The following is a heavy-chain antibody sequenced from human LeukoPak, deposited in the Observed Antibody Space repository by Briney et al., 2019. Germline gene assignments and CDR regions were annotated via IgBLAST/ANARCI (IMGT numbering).Heavy chain of an antibody. D-gene: IGHD6-13*01. CDR3: AKDEYSSSWPQYFDY. CDR1: GFTFSSYA. V-gene: IGHV3-23*01. Sequence: GGSLRLSCAASGFTFSSYAMSWVRQAPGKGLEWVSAISGSGGSTYYADSVKGRFTISRDNSKNTLYLQMNSLRAEDTAVYYCAKDEYSSSWPQYFDYWGQGTLVTVSS. CDR2: ISGSGGST. J-gene: IGHJ4*02.